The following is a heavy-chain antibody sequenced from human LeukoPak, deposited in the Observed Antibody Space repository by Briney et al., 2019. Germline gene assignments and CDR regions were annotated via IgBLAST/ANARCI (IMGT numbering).Heavy chain of an antibody. CDR3: ARHRSGWLQSSFDY. V-gene: IGHV4-39*01. J-gene: IGHJ4*02. Sequence: SETLSLTCTVSGDSISTSNSYWGWIRQPPGKGLEWIGSIYYSGNTYYNASLKSRVTISVDTSKNQFSLKLTSVTAADTAVYYCARHRSGWLQSSFDYWGQGTLVTVSS. CDR2: IYYSGNT. CDR1: GDSISTSNSY. D-gene: IGHD5-24*01.